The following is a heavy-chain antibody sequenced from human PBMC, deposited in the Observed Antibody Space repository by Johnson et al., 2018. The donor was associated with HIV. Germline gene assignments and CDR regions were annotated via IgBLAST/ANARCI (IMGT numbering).Heavy chain of an antibody. CDR2: IWYDGSNK. D-gene: IGHD6-13*01. V-gene: IGHV3-33*01. Sequence: QLVESGGGVVQPGRSLRLSCAASGFTFSSYGMHWVRQAPGKGLEWVAVIWYDGSNKYYADSVKGRFTISRDNSKNTLYLQMNSLRAEDTAVYYCARGGADSSTGASDAAFDIWGQGTMVTVSS. J-gene: IGHJ3*02. CDR3: ARGGADSSTGASDAAFDI. CDR1: GFTFSSYG.